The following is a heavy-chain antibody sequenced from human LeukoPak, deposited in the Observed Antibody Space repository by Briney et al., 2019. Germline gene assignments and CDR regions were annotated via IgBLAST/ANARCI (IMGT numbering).Heavy chain of an antibody. J-gene: IGHJ6*04. CDR3: ARLDRYYYDTSAMDV. Sequence: SETLSLTCTVSDGSIIGHYWSWIRQPPGKGLEYIGYIYYSGNTNYNPSLQSRVTISVATSKNQFSLKLSAVSAADTAVYYCARLDRYYYDTSAMDVWGKGTTVTVAP. V-gene: IGHV4-59*11. CDR2: IYYSGNT. D-gene: IGHD3-22*01. CDR1: DGSIIGHY.